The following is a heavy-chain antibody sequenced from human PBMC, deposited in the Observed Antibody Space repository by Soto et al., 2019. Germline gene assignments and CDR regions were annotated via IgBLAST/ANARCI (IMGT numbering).Heavy chain of an antibody. CDR3: ARADYYGDPGSY. Sequence: GGSLRLSCAASGFTFSTSWMSWVRQAPGKGLEWVANIKEDGSEKYYVDSVKGRFTISRDHAKNSLYLQMNSLGADDTAVYYCARADYYGDPGSYWGQGTRVTVSS. CDR2: IKEDGSEK. J-gene: IGHJ4*02. D-gene: IGHD3-10*01. CDR1: GFTFSTSW. V-gene: IGHV3-7*01.